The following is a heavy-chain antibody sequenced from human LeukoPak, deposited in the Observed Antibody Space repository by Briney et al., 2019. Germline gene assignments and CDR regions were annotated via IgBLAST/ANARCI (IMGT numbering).Heavy chain of an antibody. J-gene: IGHJ5*02. D-gene: IGHD1-1*01. Sequence: SSETLSLTCTVSGGSISSYYWSWIRQPAGKGLEWIGRIYTSGSTNYNPSLKSRVTMSVDTSKNQFSLKLSSVTAADTAVYYCAKPSNFYWFDPWGQGTLVTVSS. CDR1: GGSISSYY. CDR2: IYTSGST. CDR3: AKPSNFYWFDP. V-gene: IGHV4-4*07.